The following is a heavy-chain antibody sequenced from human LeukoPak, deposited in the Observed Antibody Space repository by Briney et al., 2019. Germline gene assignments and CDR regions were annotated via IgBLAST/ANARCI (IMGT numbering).Heavy chain of an antibody. Sequence: SVKVSCKASGGTFSSYAISWVRQAPGQGLEWMGGIIPIFGTANYAQKFQGRVTITADESATTAYMELSSLRSEDTAVYYRATAYDILTGYSHFDYWGQGTLVTVSS. V-gene: IGHV1-69*13. CDR1: GGTFSSYA. CDR2: IIPIFGTA. D-gene: IGHD3-9*01. CDR3: ATAYDILTGYSHFDY. J-gene: IGHJ4*02.